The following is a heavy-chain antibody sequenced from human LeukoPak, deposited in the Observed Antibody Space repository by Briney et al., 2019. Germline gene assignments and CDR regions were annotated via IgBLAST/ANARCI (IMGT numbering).Heavy chain of an antibody. CDR1: GFTFSSYW. V-gene: IGHV3-7*01. D-gene: IGHD2-15*01. Sequence: GGSLRLSCAASGFTFSSYWMSWVRQAPGKGLEWVANIKQDGSEKYYVDSVKGRFTISRDNAKNSLYLQMNSLRAEDTAVYYCARCSGGSCYGGVDYWGQGTLVTVSS. J-gene: IGHJ4*02. CDR3: ARCSGGSCYGGVDY. CDR2: IKQDGSEK.